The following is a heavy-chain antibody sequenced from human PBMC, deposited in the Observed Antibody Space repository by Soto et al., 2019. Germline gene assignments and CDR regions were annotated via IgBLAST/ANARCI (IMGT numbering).Heavy chain of an antibody. CDR1: GFTFSSYG. V-gene: IGHV3-30*18. CDR2: ISYDGSNK. D-gene: IGHD3-10*01. Sequence: LRLSCAASGFTFSSYGMHWVRQAPGKGLEGVAVISYDGSNKYYADSVKGRFTISRDNSKNTLYLQMNSLRAEDTAVYYCAKDAEGSDAFDIWGQGTMVTVSS. J-gene: IGHJ3*02. CDR3: AKDAEGSDAFDI.